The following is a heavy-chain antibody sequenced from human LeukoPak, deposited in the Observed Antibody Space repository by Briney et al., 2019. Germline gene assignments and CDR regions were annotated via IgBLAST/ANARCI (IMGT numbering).Heavy chain of an antibody. V-gene: IGHV3-21*01. CDR2: ISSSSSYI. Sequence: GGSLRLSCAASGFTFSSYSMNWVRQAPGKGLEWVSSISSSSSYIYYADSVKGRFSISRDNAKNSLYLQMNSLRAEDTAVYYCARDFNYYYYYGMDVWGQGTTVTVSS. J-gene: IGHJ6*02. CDR1: GFTFSSYS. CDR3: ARDFNYYYYYGMDV.